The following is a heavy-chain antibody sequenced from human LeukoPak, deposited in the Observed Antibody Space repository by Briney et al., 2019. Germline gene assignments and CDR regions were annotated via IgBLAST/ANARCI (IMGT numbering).Heavy chain of an antibody. CDR2: IIPIFGTA. CDR3: ARSLGRRYDFWSGYYPDY. Sequence: SVKVSCKASVGTFSSYAISWVRQAPGQGLEWMGGIIPIFGTANYAQKFQGRVTITADKSTSTAYMELSSLRSEDTAVYYCARSLGRRYDFWSGYYPDYWGQGTLVTVSS. D-gene: IGHD3-3*01. CDR1: VGTFSSYA. J-gene: IGHJ4*02. V-gene: IGHV1-69*06.